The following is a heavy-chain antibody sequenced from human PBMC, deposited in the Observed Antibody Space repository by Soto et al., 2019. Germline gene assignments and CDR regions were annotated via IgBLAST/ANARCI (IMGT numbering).Heavy chain of an antibody. V-gene: IGHV1-69*01. Sequence: QVQLVQSGAEVKKPGSSVKVSCKASGGTFSSYAISWVRQAPGQGLEWMGGIIPIHGTANYAQKFQGRVTITADESTSTAYMELSSLRFEDTAVYYCARSQGSSTSLEIYYYYYYGMDVWGQGTTVTVSS. CDR2: IIPIHGTA. J-gene: IGHJ6*02. D-gene: IGHD2-2*01. CDR1: GGTFSSYA. CDR3: ARSQGSSTSLEIYYYYYYGMDV.